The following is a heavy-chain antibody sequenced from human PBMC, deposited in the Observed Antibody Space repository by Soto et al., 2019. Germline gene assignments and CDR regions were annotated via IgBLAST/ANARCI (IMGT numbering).Heavy chain of an antibody. CDR1: GDSVSSNSAT. J-gene: IGHJ4*02. Sequence: SQNLSLPCAFSGDSVSSNSATWNRIRQSPSRGLEWLGRTYYRSKWHNNYAVSVKSRITINPDTSKNQFSLQLKYVTPEDTAVYYCAGGTDYPDYWGQGTLVTVSS. CDR2: TYYRSKWHN. D-gene: IGHD4-17*01. V-gene: IGHV6-1*01. CDR3: AGGTDYPDY.